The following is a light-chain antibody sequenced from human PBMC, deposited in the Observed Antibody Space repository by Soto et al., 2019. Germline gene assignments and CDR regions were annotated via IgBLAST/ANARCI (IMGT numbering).Light chain of an antibody. CDR3: QQYGSSPPIT. CDR1: QSVSSSY. J-gene: IGKJ5*01. CDR2: GAS. V-gene: IGKV3-20*01. Sequence: EIVLTQSPGTLSLSPGERATISCRASQSVSSSYLAWYQQKPGQAPRLLIYGASSRATGIPDKFSGRGSGTDFILTISRLYPEDFAVYYCQQYGSSPPITFGQGTRLEIK.